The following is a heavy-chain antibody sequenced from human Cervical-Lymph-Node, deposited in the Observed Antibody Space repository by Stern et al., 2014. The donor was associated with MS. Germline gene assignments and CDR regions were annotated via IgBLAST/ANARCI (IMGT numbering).Heavy chain of an antibody. V-gene: IGHV1-18*01. D-gene: IGHD2-15*01. CDR3: ARDLLGSENAFDI. CDR2: IISNKCNT. CDR1: GDTFTSYG. J-gene: IGHJ3*02. Sequence: QVQLVQSGAEVKKPGASVKVSCKASGDTFTSYGISWVRQAPGQGLEWMGCIISNKCNTNYAQKLQGRVTMTTDTSTSTAYMELRSLRSDDTAVYYCARDLLGSENAFDIWGQGTMVTVSS.